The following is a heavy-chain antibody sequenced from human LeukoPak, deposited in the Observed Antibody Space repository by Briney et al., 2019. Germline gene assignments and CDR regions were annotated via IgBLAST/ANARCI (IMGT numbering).Heavy chain of an antibody. CDR2: MKQDGSGK. Sequence: GGSLRLSCAASGFTFSNYWMSWVRLAPGKGPEWVANMKQDGSGKYYVDSVKGRFTISRDNAKNSLYLQMNSLRAEDTAVYYCAKEAGADFDYWGQGTLVTVSS. D-gene: IGHD6-19*01. J-gene: IGHJ4*02. V-gene: IGHV3-7*01. CDR1: GFTFSNYW. CDR3: AKEAGADFDY.